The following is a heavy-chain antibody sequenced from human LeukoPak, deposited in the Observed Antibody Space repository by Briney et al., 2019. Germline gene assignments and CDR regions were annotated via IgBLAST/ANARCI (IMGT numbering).Heavy chain of an antibody. CDR2: IIPIFGTA. V-gene: IGHV1-69*13. CDR3: ARDRTAAAGVYDAFDI. J-gene: IGHJ3*02. CDR1: GYTFSGYY. Sequence: ASVKVSCKTSGYTFSGYYMHWVRQAPGRGLEWMGGIIPIFGTANYAQKFQGRVTITADESTSTAYMELSSLRSEDTAVYYCARDRTAAAGVYDAFDIWGQGTMVTVSS. D-gene: IGHD6-13*01.